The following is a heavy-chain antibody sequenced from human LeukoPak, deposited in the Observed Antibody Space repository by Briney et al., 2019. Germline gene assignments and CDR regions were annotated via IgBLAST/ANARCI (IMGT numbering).Heavy chain of an antibody. J-gene: IGHJ4*02. CDR2: IIPIFGTA. Sequence: GASVKVSCKASGYTFTGYYMHWVRQAPGQGLEWMGGIIPIFGTANYAQKFQGRVTITADESTSTAYMELSSLRSEATAVYYCARGGAWDSSGYETHFDYWGQGTLVTVSS. CDR3: ARGGAWDSSGYETHFDY. V-gene: IGHV1-69*13. D-gene: IGHD3-22*01. CDR1: GYTFTGYY.